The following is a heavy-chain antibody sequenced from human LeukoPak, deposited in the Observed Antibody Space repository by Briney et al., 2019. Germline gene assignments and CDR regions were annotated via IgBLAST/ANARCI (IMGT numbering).Heavy chain of an antibody. Sequence: PGGSLRLSCAASGFTFSSYCMNWVRQAPGKGLEWVSYISSSSSTIYYADSVKGRFTISRDNAKNSLYLQMNSLRAEDTAVYYCARDITVAGTKAFDYWGQGTLVTVSS. V-gene: IGHV3-48*01. CDR2: ISSSSSTI. CDR1: GFTFSSYC. J-gene: IGHJ4*02. D-gene: IGHD6-19*01. CDR3: ARDITVAGTKAFDY.